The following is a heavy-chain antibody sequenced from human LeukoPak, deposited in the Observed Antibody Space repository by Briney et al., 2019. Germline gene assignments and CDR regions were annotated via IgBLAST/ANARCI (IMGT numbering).Heavy chain of an antibody. CDR3: ARGPDYDILTGYYGIQADAFDI. Sequence: SGTLSLTCTVSGGSVSSYYWSWIRQPAGKGLEWIGRIYTRGSANYNPSLKSRITMSVVTSKNQFSLKLSSVTAADTAVYYCARGPDYDILTGYYGIQADAFDIWGQGTMVTVSS. V-gene: IGHV4-4*07. CDR2: IYTRGSA. CDR1: GGSVSSYY. J-gene: IGHJ3*02. D-gene: IGHD3-9*01.